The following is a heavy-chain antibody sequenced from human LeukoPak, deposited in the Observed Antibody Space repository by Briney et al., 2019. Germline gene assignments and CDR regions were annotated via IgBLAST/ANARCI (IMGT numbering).Heavy chain of an antibody. D-gene: IGHD3-10*01. CDR1: GGTFGSYA. Sequence: ASVKVSCKASGGTFGSYAISWVRQAPGQGLEWMGGINPISGTANYAQKFQGRVTITADESTSTAYMELSSLRSEDTAVYYCARAYITMVRGGPFQHWGQGTLVTVSS. CDR3: ARAYITMVRGGPFQH. J-gene: IGHJ1*01. CDR2: INPISGTA. V-gene: IGHV1-69*13.